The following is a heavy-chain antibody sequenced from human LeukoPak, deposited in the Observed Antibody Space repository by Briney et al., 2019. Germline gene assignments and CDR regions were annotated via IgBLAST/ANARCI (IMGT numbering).Heavy chain of an antibody. CDR3: VRENWYYDY. J-gene: IGHJ4*02. CDR1: GYTFTGYY. V-gene: IGHV1-2*02. CDR2: IYPKSGGT. D-gene: IGHD3-10*01. Sequence: ASVKVSCKASGYTFTGYYMHWVRQAPGQGLEWMGWIYPKSGGTYYAQRFQGRVTLTRDTSISAVYMELSSLTSDDTAVYYCVRENWYYDYWGQGTLVTVSS.